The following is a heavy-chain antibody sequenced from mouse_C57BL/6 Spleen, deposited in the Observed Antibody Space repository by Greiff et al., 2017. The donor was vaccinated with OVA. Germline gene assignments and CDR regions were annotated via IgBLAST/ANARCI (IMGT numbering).Heavy chain of an antibody. J-gene: IGHJ2*01. D-gene: IGHD4-1*01. CDR2: INPSNGGT. Sequence: VQLQQPGTELVKPGASVKLSCKASGYTFTSYWMHWVKQRPGQGLEWIGNINPSNGGTYYNEQFKSKATLTADKSSSTAYMQLSSLTSEDSAVYYWARGWDSGGFDYWGQGTTLTVSS. CDR3: ARGWDSGGFDY. V-gene: IGHV1-53*01. CDR1: GYTFTSYW.